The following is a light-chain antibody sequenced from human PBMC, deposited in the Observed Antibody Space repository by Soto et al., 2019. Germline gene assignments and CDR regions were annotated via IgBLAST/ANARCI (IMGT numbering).Light chain of an antibody. CDR2: DVT. CDR1: SSDVGGYNY. V-gene: IGLV2-14*01. J-gene: IGLJ2*01. CDR3: SSYTSSSTLVV. Sequence: QSALTQPASVSGSPGQSITISCTGTSSDVGGYNYVSWYQQHPGKAPKLMIYDVTNRPSAVSNRFSGSRSGNTASLTISGLPAEDGADYYCSSYTSSSTLVVFGGGTQLTVL.